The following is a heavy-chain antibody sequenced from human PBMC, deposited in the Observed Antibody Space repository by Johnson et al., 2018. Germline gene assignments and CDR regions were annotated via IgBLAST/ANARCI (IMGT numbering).Heavy chain of an antibody. V-gene: IGHV3-73*01. J-gene: IGHJ3*02. CDR1: GFAFSGSA. Sequence: VQLVESGGGLVQPGGSXKLSCAASGFAFSGSAMPWVRPASGKGLEWVGRIRSKANSFAPAYAASVEGRFTISRDDSKNTAYLQMNRLKTEDTAVYYCIRYMRAGFLDIWGQGTMVTVAS. CDR3: IRYMRAGFLDI. CDR2: IRSKANSFAP. D-gene: IGHD2-15*01.